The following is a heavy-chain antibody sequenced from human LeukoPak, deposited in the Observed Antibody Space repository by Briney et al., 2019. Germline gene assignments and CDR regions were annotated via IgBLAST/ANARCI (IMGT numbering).Heavy chain of an antibody. CDR3: ARDRGYDYLDYYYGMDV. V-gene: IGHV3-7*01. J-gene: IGHJ6*02. Sequence: QAGRPLRLSCAASGFTFSSYAMHWVRQAPGKGLEWVANIKQDGSEKYYVDSVKGRFTISRDNAKNSLYLQMNSLRAEDTAVYYCARDRGYDYLDYYYGMDVWGQGTTVTVSS. D-gene: IGHD5-12*01. CDR1: GFTFSSYA. CDR2: IKQDGSEK.